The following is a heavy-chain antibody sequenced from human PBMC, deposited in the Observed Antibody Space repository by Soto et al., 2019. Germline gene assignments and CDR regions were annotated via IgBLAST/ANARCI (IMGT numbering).Heavy chain of an antibody. CDR3: ARDSYSSLFDS. D-gene: IGHD6-19*01. V-gene: IGHV3-21*01. J-gene: IGHJ5*01. CDR2: ITTGNDYI. CDR1: GFTLSSFS. Sequence: GGSLRLSCVASGFTLSSFSMSWVRQTPGRGLEWVSSITTGNDYISYADSVKGRFTISRDNAKNSLFLQMNSLRAEDTALYFCARDSYSSLFDSWGQGTLVTVSS.